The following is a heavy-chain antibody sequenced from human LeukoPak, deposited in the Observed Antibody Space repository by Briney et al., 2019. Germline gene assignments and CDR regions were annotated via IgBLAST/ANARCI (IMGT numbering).Heavy chain of an antibody. CDR1: GYTFTSYY. CDR3: ATWDISGAYRAFHI. Sequence: ASVKVSCKTSGYTFTSYYMHWMRQAPGQGLEWVGMINPNGGGTSSAQKFQGRVTMTEDTSTDTAYMELSSLRSEDTAVYYCATWDISGAYRAFHIWSQGTVVTVSS. V-gene: IGHV1-46*01. J-gene: IGHJ3*02. CDR2: INPNGGGT. D-gene: IGHD1-26*01.